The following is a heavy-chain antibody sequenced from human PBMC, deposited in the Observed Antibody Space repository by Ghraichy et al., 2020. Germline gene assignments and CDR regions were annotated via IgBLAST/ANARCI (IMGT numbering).Heavy chain of an antibody. CDR3: ARDRPITGVTLFDP. Sequence: ASVKVSCRASGYTFTGNAVHWVREAPGQTLKWMGWINAGNGNTKYSQKFQGRVTITRDTSATTAYMELSSLNSEDTAVYYCARDRPITGVTLFDPWGQGNLVTVSS. CDR1: GYTFTGNA. CDR2: INAGNGNT. D-gene: IGHD3-10*01. V-gene: IGHV1-3*01. J-gene: IGHJ5*02.